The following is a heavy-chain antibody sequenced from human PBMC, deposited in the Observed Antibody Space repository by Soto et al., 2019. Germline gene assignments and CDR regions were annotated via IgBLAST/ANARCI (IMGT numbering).Heavy chain of an antibody. CDR2: ISSSGSTI. V-gene: IGHV3-48*03. Sequence: GGSLRLSCAASGFTFSSYDMNWVRQAPGKGLEWVSYISSSGSTIYYADSVKGRFTISRDNAKNSLYLQMNSLRAEDTAVYYCARGRDYGDNNWFDPWGQGTLVTVFS. CDR1: GFTFSSYD. D-gene: IGHD4-17*01. J-gene: IGHJ5*02. CDR3: ARGRDYGDNNWFDP.